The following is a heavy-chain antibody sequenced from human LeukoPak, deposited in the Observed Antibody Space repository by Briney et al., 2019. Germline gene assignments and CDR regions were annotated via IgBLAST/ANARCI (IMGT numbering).Heavy chain of an antibody. CDR3: ARGRGDYVWGSYRQNWFDP. V-gene: IGHV4-59*01. CDR1: GGSISSYY. Sequence: SETLSLTCTVSGGSISSYYWSWIRQPPGKGLEWIGYIYYSGSTNYKPSLKSRVTISVETSKNQFSLKLRSVTAADTAVYYCARGRGDYVWGSYRQNWFDPWGQGTLVTVSS. D-gene: IGHD3-16*02. J-gene: IGHJ5*02. CDR2: IYYSGST.